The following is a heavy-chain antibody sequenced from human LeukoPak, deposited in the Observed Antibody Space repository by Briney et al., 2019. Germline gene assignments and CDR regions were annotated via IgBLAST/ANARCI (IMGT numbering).Heavy chain of an antibody. J-gene: IGHJ4*02. CDR2: ISGSGGST. D-gene: IGHD3-10*01. CDR1: GFTFSSYA. Sequence: GGSLRLSCAASGFTFSSYAMSWVRQAPGKGLEWVSAISGSGGSTYYADSVKGRFTISRDNSKNTLYLQMNSLRAEDTAVYYCAKDRSRGGSGGYLDYWGQGTLVTVSS. CDR3: AKDRSRGGSGGYLDY. V-gene: IGHV3-23*01.